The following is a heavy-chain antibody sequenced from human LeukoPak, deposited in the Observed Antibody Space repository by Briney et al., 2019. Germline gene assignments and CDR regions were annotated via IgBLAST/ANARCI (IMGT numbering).Heavy chain of an antibody. CDR3: ARVSLGSGFDY. CDR2: ISSSGSTI. V-gene: IGHV3-48*03. Sequence: GGSLRLSCAASGFTFSSYEMNWVRQAPGKGLEWVSYISSSGSTIYYADSVRGRFTISRDNAKNSLYLQMNSLRAEDTAVYYCARVSLGSGFDYWGQGTLVTVSS. J-gene: IGHJ4*02. CDR1: GFTFSSYE. D-gene: IGHD3-10*01.